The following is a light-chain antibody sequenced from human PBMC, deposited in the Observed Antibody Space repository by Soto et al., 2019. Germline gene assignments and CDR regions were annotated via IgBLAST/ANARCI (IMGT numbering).Light chain of an antibody. J-gene: IGKJ4*01. CDR1: QSVRSN. CDR2: GAS. CDR3: QQYSAWPLT. Sequence: EIVMTQSPATLSVSPGERATLFCRASQSVRSNFLAWYQQKPGQAPRLLIYGASTRATGVPARFSGCGSGTEFTLTISSLQSEDFAVYYCQQYSAWPLTFGGGTKVDIK. V-gene: IGKV3-15*01.